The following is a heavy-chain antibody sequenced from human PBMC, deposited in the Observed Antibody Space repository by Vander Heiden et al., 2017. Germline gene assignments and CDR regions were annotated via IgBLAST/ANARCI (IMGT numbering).Heavy chain of an antibody. Sequence: EVQLVESGGGLVQPGGSLRLSCAASGFTFSSYWMHWVRQAPGKGLVWVSRINSDGSSTSYADSVKGRFTISRDYAKNTLYLQMNSLRAEDTAVYYCARGVRGDWYFDLWGRGTLVTVSS. V-gene: IGHV3-74*01. J-gene: IGHJ2*01. CDR3: ARGVRGDWYFDL. CDR1: GFTFSSYW. CDR2: INSDGSST. D-gene: IGHD3-22*01.